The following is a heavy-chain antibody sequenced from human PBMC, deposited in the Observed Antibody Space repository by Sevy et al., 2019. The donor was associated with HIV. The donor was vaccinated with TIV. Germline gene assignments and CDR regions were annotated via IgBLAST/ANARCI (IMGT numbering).Heavy chain of an antibody. CDR3: ATSRVGYCSSTSCYTLNYYYYGMDV. V-gene: IGHV3-7*01. CDR1: GFTFSSYW. D-gene: IGHD2-2*02. Sequence: GGSLRLSCAASGFTFSSYWMSWVRQAPGKGLEWVANIKQDGSEKYYVDSVKGRFTISRDNAKTSLYLQMNSLRAEDTAVYYCATSRVGYCSSTSCYTLNYYYYGMDVWGQGTTVTVSS. CDR2: IKQDGSEK. J-gene: IGHJ6*02.